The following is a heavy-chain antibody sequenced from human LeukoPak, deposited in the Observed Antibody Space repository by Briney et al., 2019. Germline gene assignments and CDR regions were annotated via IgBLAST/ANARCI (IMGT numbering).Heavy chain of an antibody. CDR1: GFIVSNNY. D-gene: IGHD3-16*01. J-gene: IGHJ3*01. V-gene: IGHV3-53*01. CDR3: ARNRGGEPYAFDL. CDR2: IFRDGNS. Sequence: PGGSLRLSCTASGFIVSNNYMIWVRQAPGKGLEWVSVIFRDGNSYYADSVKGRFTISRDNSKNTLFLQMNSLRTEDTAVYYCARNRGGEPYAFDLWGRGTLVAVSS.